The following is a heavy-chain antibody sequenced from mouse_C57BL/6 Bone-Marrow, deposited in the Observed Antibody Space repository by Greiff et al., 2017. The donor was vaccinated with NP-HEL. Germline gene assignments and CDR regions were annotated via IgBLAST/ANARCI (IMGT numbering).Heavy chain of an antibody. V-gene: IGHV3-6*01. J-gene: IGHJ4*01. Sequence: DVQLQESGPGLVKPSQSLSLTCSVTGYSITSGYYWNWIRQFPGNKLEWMGYISYDGSNNYNPSLKNRISITRDTSKNQFFLKLNSVTTEDTATYDCARVDYGSSYAMDYWGQGTSVTVSS. D-gene: IGHD1-1*01. CDR1: GYSITSGYY. CDR3: ARVDYGSSYAMDY. CDR2: ISYDGSN.